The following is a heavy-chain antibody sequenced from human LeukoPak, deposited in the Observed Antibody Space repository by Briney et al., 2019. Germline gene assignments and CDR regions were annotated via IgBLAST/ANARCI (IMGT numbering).Heavy chain of an antibody. J-gene: IGHJ5*02. CDR2: IYHSGST. CDR1: GGSISSSNW. V-gene: IGHV4-4*02. Sequence: PSETLSLTCAVSGGSISSSNWWSWVRQPPGKGLEWIGEIYHSGSTNYNPSLKSRVTISVDKSKNQFSLKLSSVTAADTAVYYCAAYCSGGSCYKMFDPWGQGTLVTVSS. CDR3: AAYCSGGSCYKMFDP. D-gene: IGHD2-15*01.